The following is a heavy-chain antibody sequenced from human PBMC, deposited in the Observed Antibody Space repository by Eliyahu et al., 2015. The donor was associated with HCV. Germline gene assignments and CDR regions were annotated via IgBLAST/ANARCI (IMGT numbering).Heavy chain of an antibody. CDR3: ARDQPDNSGTSSFDY. CDR2: ISHDETKE. CDR1: GFTFISYA. Sequence: QVQLVESGGGVVQPGRSLRLSCTASGFTFISYAMHWVRQAPGKGLEWVAGISHDETKEKYTDSVKGRFTISRDNSKSTLYLQMNSLGVEDTAVYYCARDQPDNSGTSSFDYWGQGTLVSVSS. J-gene: IGHJ4*02. V-gene: IGHV3-30-3*01. D-gene: IGHD3-10*01.